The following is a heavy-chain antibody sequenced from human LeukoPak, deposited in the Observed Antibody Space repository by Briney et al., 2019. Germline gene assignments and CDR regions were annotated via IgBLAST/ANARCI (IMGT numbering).Heavy chain of an antibody. J-gene: IGHJ6*04. CDR2: INHSGST. CDR1: GGSFSGYY. Sequence: SETLSLTCAVYGGSFSGYYWSWSRQPPGKGLEWIGEINHSGSTNYNPSLKSRVTISVDTSKNQFSLKLSSVTAADTAVYYCARGPTPYGMDVWGKGPTVTVSS. V-gene: IGHV4-34*01. CDR3: ARGPTPYGMDV. D-gene: IGHD2-15*01.